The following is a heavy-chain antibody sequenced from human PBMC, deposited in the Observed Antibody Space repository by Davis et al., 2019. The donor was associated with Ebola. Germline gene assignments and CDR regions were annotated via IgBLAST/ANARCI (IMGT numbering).Heavy chain of an antibody. CDR2: ISWNSGSI. V-gene: IGHV3-9*01. J-gene: IGHJ4*02. D-gene: IGHD4-17*01. CDR1: GFVFDDHA. Sequence: GGSLRLSCTGSGFVFDDHAIHWVRQAPGKGLEWVSGISWNSGSIGYADSVKGRFTISRDNAKNSLYLQMNSLRAEDTALYYCAKGPFYGDFYFDYWGQGTLVTVSS. CDR3: AKGPFYGDFYFDY.